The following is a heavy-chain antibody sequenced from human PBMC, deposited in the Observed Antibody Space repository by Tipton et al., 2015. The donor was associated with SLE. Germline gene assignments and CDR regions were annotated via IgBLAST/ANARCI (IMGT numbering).Heavy chain of an antibody. CDR2: SYTSGST. V-gene: IGHV4-61*09. CDR3: AREPYYYDSSGYYVSWFDP. CDR1: GGSISSGSYY. J-gene: IGHJ5*02. D-gene: IGHD3-22*01. Sequence: TLSLTCTVSGGSISSGSYYWSWIRQPAGKGLEWIGYSYTSGSTNYNPSLKSRVTISVDTSTNQFSLKLSSVTAADTAVYYCAREPYYYDSSGYYVSWFDPWGQGTLVTVSS.